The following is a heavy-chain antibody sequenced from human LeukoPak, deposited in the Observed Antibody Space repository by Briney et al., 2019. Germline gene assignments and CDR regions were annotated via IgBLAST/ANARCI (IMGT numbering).Heavy chain of an antibody. CDR1: GFTFSSYA. Sequence: GGSLRLSCAASGFTFSSYAMSWVRQAPGKGLEWVSAISGSGGSTYYADSVKGRFTIFRDNSKNTLYLQMNSLRAEDTAVYYCAKQVVPAAMPSWFDPWGQGTLVTVSS. CDR2: ISGSGGST. V-gene: IGHV3-23*01. CDR3: AKQVVPAAMPSWFDP. J-gene: IGHJ5*02. D-gene: IGHD2-2*01.